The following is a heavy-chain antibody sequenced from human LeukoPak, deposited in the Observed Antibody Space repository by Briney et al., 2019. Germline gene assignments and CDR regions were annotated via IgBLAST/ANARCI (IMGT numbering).Heavy chain of an antibody. CDR1: GGTFSSYV. Sequence: GASVKVSCKASGGTFSSYVITWVRQAPGQGLEWMGGIIPMFGTADYAQKFQGRVTITADESTSTAYMQLSSLGSEDTAVYYCARGAYSSGSYYFDHWGQGTLVTVSS. CDR2: IIPMFGTA. D-gene: IGHD6-19*01. CDR3: ARGAYSSGSYYFDH. J-gene: IGHJ4*02. V-gene: IGHV1-69*13.